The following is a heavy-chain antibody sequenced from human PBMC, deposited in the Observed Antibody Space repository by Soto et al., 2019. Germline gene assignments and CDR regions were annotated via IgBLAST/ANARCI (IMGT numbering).Heavy chain of an antibody. CDR3: ARDRNFDWSNFDY. V-gene: IGHV1-3*01. J-gene: IGHJ4*02. D-gene: IGHD3-9*01. CDR2: INAGNGNT. CDR1: GYTFTSYA. Sequence: QVQLVQSGAEVKKPGASVKVSYKASGYTFTSYAMHWVRQAPGQRLEWMGWINAGNGNTKYSQKFQGRVTITRDTSARTAYMELSSLRSEDTAVDYCARDRNFDWSNFDYWGQGTLVTVSS.